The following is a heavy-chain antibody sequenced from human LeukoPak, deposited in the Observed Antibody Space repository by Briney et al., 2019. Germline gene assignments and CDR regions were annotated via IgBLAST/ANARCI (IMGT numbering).Heavy chain of an antibody. V-gene: IGHV1-2*02. D-gene: IGHD6-6*01. CDR3: ASIAARRYFDS. Sequence: WASVKVSCKASGYTFTGYYMHWVRQAPGQGLEWMGWINPNSGGTNYAQRFQGRVTMTRDTSISTAYMELSRLRSDDTAVYYSASIAARRYFDSWGQGTLVTVSS. J-gene: IGHJ4*02. CDR2: INPNSGGT. CDR1: GYTFTGYY.